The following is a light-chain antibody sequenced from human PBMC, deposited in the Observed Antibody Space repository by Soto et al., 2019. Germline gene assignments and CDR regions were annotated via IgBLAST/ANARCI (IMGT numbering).Light chain of an antibody. CDR2: AVT. CDR1: SSDVGGQNY. Sequence: QSALTQPPSASGSPGQSVAISCTGTSSDVGGQNYVSWYQQHPGKAPKLIIYAVTERPSGVPDRFSGSKSGNTASLTVSGLQTEDEADYYCSSHAGNKNSVFGTGTKVTVL. V-gene: IGLV2-8*01. CDR3: SSHAGNKNSV. J-gene: IGLJ1*01.